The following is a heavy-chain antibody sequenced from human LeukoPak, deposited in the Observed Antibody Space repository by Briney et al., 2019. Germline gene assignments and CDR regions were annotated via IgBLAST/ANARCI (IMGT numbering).Heavy chain of an antibody. D-gene: IGHD3-10*01. Sequence: PGGSLRLSCAASGFTFSRYSMNWVRQAPGKGLEWVSSISCSGSDRYYADSVKGRFTISRDNSKNTLYLQMNSLRADDTAVYYCARASHYGSGGYYQAYWGQGTLVTVSS. J-gene: IGHJ4*02. CDR1: GFTFSRYS. CDR3: ARASHYGSGGYYQAY. CDR2: ISCSGSDR. V-gene: IGHV3-21*01.